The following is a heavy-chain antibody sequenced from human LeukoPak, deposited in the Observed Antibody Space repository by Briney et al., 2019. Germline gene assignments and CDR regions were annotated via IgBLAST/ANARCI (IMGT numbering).Heavy chain of an antibody. CDR2: IYYSGST. J-gene: IGHJ4*02. V-gene: IGHV4-31*03. CDR3: ARGSGSYDVYGY. Sequence: KTSETLSLTCTVSGGSISSGGYYWSWIRQHPGKGLEWIGYIYYSGSTYYNPSLKSRVTISVDTSKNQFSLKLSSVTAADTAVYYCARGSGSYDVYGYWGQGTLVTVSS. CDR1: GGSISSGGYY. D-gene: IGHD1-26*01.